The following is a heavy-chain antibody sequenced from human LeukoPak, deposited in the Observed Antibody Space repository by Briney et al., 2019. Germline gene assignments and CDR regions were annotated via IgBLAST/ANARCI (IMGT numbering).Heavy chain of an antibody. J-gene: IGHJ3*02. V-gene: IGHV1-46*01. CDR1: GHTFTTYY. CDR3: ARDGKKWDRHGAFDI. Sequence: GASVKVSCKASGHTFTTYYMHWVRQAPGQGLEWMGIINPSGGSTGYAQKFQGRVTMTRDTSTSTVYMELGSLRSEDTAVYYCARDGKKWDRHGAFDIWGQGTMVTVSS. CDR2: INPSGGST. D-gene: IGHD1-1*01.